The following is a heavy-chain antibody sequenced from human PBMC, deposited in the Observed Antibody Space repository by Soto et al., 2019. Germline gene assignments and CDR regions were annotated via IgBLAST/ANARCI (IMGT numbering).Heavy chain of an antibody. J-gene: IGHJ4*02. CDR3: AKHQEPVIPYYFDY. CDR1: GFTFSSYA. D-gene: IGHD2-21*01. Sequence: GGSLRLSCAASGFTFSSYAMSWVRRAPGKGLEWVSGISGSGGSTYYADSVKGRFTISRDNSKNTLYLQMNSLRAEDTAVYYCAKHQEPVIPYYFDYWGQGTLVTVSS. CDR2: ISGSGGST. V-gene: IGHV3-23*01.